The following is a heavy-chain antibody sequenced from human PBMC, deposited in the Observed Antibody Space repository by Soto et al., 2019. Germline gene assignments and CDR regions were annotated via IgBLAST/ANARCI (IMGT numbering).Heavy chain of an antibody. CDR1: GYSFTSYD. J-gene: IGHJ4*02. D-gene: IGHD6-19*01. CDR2: MNPNSGNT. Sequence: QVQLVQSGAEVKKPGASVKVSCKASGYSFTSYDINWVRQATGQGLQWMGWMNPNSGNTDHGQNCQGRVTMTRDTSTRTAYMELSSLRSEDTAVYFCARSSFLIPVADHWGQGTLVTVSS. CDR3: ARSSFLIPVADH. V-gene: IGHV1-8*01.